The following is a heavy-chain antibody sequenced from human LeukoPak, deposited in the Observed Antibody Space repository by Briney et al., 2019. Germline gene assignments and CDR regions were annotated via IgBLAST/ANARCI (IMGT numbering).Heavy chain of an antibody. CDR3: ARGSYYYGSGSYGSYFDY. J-gene: IGHJ4*02. CDR1: GGSISSGSYY. Sequence: PSETLSLTCTVSGGSISSGSYYWSWIRQPAGKGLEWIGRIYTSGSTNYNPSLKSRVTISVDTSKNQFSLKLSSVTAADTAVYYCARGSYYYGSGSYGSYFDYWGQGTLVTVSS. CDR2: IYTSGST. D-gene: IGHD3-10*01. V-gene: IGHV4-61*02.